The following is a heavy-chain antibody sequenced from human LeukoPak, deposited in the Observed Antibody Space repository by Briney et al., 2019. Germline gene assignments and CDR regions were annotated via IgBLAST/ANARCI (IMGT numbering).Heavy chain of an antibody. J-gene: IGHJ4*02. Sequence: GGSLRLSCAASGFTFSSYSMNWVRQAPGKGLEWVSYISSSSSTIYYADSVKGRFTISRDNAKNSLYLQMNSLRAEDTAVYYCAREIHLQWLVPYFDYWGQGTLVTVSS. D-gene: IGHD6-19*01. CDR1: GFTFSSYS. V-gene: IGHV3-48*01. CDR2: ISSSSSTI. CDR3: AREIHLQWLVPYFDY.